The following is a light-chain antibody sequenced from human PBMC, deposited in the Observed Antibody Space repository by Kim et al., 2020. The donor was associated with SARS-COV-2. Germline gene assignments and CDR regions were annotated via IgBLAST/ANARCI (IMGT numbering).Light chain of an antibody. CDR3: QQYNNLYT. V-gene: IGKV3-15*01. CDR2: GAS. CDR1: QNIGYN. J-gene: IGKJ2*01. Sequence: EIVMTQSVATLSVSPGERVTLSCRASQNIGYNLAWYQQKPGQAPRLLIHGASTRATGIPARFSGSGSGTEFTLTINSLQSEDFAVYHCQQYNNLYTFGQGTKLEIK.